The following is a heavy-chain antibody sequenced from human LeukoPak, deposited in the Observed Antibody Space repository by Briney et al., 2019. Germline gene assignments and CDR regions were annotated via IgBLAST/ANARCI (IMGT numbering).Heavy chain of an antibody. CDR3: AREGYYDSSGYYGTYYFDY. CDR2: ISAYNGNT. Sequence: ASVKVSCKASGYTFTSYGISWVRQAPGQGLECKGWISAYNGNTNYAQKLQGRVTMTTDTSTSTAYMELRSLRSDDTAVYYCAREGYYDSSGYYGTYYFDYWGQGTLVTVSS. CDR1: GYTFTSYG. D-gene: IGHD3-22*01. V-gene: IGHV1-18*01. J-gene: IGHJ4*02.